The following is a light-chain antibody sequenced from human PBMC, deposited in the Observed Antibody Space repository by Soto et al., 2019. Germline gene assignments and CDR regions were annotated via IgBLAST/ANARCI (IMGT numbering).Light chain of an antibody. Sequence: QSVLTQPASVSGSPGQSITISCTGTSSDVGGYNYVSWYQQHPGKAPKLMIYDVSNRPSGVSNRFSGSKSGNTASLTISGLHAEDEADYYCSSYTSSSTGVFGTGPKVTVL. CDR1: SSDVGGYNY. CDR2: DVS. J-gene: IGLJ1*01. CDR3: SSYTSSSTGV. V-gene: IGLV2-14*01.